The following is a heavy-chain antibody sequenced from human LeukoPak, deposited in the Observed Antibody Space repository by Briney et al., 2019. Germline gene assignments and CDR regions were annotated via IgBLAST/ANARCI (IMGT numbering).Heavy chain of an antibody. CDR3: ARGPPLGYCSSTSCYYHY. J-gene: IGHJ4*02. CDR1: GYTFTSYG. V-gene: IGHV1-18*01. Sequence: GASVKVSCKASGYTFTSYGISWVRQAPGQGLEWMGWISAYNGNTNYSQKPQGRVTMTTDTSTSTAYMELRSLRSDDTAVYYCARGPPLGYCSSTSCYYHYWGQGTLVTVSS. D-gene: IGHD2-2*01. CDR2: ISAYNGNT.